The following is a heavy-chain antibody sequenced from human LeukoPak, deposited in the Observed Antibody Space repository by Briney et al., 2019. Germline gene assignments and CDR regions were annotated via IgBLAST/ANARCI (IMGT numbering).Heavy chain of an antibody. CDR2: ISSSSSYI. J-gene: IGHJ4*02. V-gene: IGHV3-21*01. D-gene: IGHD1-26*01. Sequence: GGSLRLSCAASGFTFSSYSMNWVRQAPGKGLEWVSSISSSSSYIYYADSVKGRFTISRDNAKNSLYLQMNSLRAEDTAVYYCARGRAKRGSYSRFDYWGQGTLVTVSS. CDR1: GFTFSSYS. CDR3: ARGRAKRGSYSRFDY.